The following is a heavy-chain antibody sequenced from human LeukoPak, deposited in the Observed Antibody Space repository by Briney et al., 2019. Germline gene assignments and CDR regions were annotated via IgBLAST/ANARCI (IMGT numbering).Heavy chain of an antibody. CDR2: ISSSGGST. J-gene: IGHJ4*02. CDR1: CLSFRNYA. Sequence: PGGSLRLSCAGACLSFRNYAVSWVRQAPGKGLEWVSVISSSGGSTYYADSVKGRFTISRENSKNTLYLQMNSLRAEDTAIYCCAIDESSGSYYADHWGQGTLVTVSS. CDR3: AIDESSGSYYADH. V-gene: IGHV3-23*01. D-gene: IGHD3-22*01.